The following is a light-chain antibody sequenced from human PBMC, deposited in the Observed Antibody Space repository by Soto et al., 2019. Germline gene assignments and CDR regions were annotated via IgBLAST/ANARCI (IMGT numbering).Light chain of an antibody. J-gene: IGKJ3*01. CDR2: GAS. V-gene: IGKV3-20*01. CDR3: QQYGSSPLFT. Sequence: EIVLTQSPGTLSLSPGERATLSCRASQSVSSSYLAWYQQKPGQAPRLLIYGASSRATGIPDRFSGSGSGTDFTLTISRLEPDDFALYYCQQYGSSPLFTCGPGTKVDI. CDR1: QSVSSSY.